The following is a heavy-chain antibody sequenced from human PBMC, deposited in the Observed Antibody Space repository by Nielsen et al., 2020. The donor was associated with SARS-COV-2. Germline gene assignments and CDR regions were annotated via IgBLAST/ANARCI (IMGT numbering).Heavy chain of an antibody. CDR1: GFTFSSYA. CDR3: AKRYCSSTSCYRVYY. D-gene: IGHD2-2*01. V-gene: IGHV3-23*01. CDR2: ISGSGGST. J-gene: IGHJ4*02. Sequence: GGSLRLSCAASGFTFSSYAMSWVRQAPGKGLEWVSAISGSGGSTYYADSVKGRFTISRDNSKNTLYLQMNSLRAEDTAVYYCAKRYCSSTSCYRVYYWGQGTLVTVSS.